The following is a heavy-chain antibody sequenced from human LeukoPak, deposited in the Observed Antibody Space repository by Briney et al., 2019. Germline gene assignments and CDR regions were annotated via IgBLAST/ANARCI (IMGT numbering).Heavy chain of an antibody. D-gene: IGHD4-17*01. CDR3: AKGDGDYYFDY. J-gene: IGHJ4*02. CDR1: GFTFSSYG. Sequence: GGSLRLSCAASGFTFSSYGMHWVRQAPGKGLEWVAVISYDGSNKYYADSVKGRFTISRDNSKNTLYLQMNSLRAEDTAVYYCAKGDGDYYFDYWGQGTLVTASS. V-gene: IGHV3-30*18. CDR2: ISYDGSNK.